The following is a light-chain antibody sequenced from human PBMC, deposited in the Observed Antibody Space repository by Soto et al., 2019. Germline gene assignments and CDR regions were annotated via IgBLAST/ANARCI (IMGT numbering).Light chain of an antibody. V-gene: IGKV3-20*01. J-gene: IGKJ5*01. CDR3: QQYDNSPIT. CDR2: GAS. Sequence: IVLTQSPGTLSLSPGERATLSCRASQSVSSSYLAWYQQKPGQAPRLLIYGASSRATGIPDRFSGSGSGTDFTLTISRLEPEDFAVYYCQQYDNSPITFGQRTRLEIK. CDR1: QSVSSSY.